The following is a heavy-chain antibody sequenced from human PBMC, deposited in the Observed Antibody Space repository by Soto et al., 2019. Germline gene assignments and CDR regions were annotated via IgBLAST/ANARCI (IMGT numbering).Heavy chain of an antibody. CDR3: ARDSILGYCTNGVCSIMYYYGMDV. CDR2: IYYSGST. D-gene: IGHD2-8*01. CDR1: GGSVSSGSYY. V-gene: IGHV4-61*01. J-gene: IGHJ6*02. Sequence: QVQLQESGPGLVKPSETLSLTCTVSGGSVSSGSYYWSWIRQPPGKGLEWIGYIYYSGSTNYNPSLKSRVTISVDTSNNQFSLKLSSVTAADTAVYYCARDSILGYCTNGVCSIMYYYGMDVWGQGTTVTVSS.